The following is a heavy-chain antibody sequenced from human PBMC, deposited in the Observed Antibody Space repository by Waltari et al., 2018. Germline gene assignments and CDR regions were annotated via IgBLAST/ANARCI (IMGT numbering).Heavy chain of an antibody. D-gene: IGHD2-15*01. CDR2: VHGRGRT. CDR3: ARDRGRGLYLDS. Sequence: QLQLQESGPGLVRPSGTLSLPCAVSGDSMSSTFWWSWVRQPPGKGLRWIGQVHGRGRTNYNPYLASRVTIALDTSTNQFFLKVTSAAAADTAFYYCARDRGRGLYLDSWGQGTLVTVSP. J-gene: IGHJ4*02. V-gene: IGHV4-4*02. CDR1: GDSMSSTFW.